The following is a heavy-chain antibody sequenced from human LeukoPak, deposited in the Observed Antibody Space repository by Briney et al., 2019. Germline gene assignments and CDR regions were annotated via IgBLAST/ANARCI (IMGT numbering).Heavy chain of an antibody. CDR1: GFTFSSYG. CDR2: IRYDGSNK. Sequence: QPGGSLRLSCAASGFTFSSYGMHWVRQAPGKGLEWVAFIRYDGSNKYYADSVKGRFTISRDNSKNTLYLQMNSLRAEDTAVYYCATLDPGDGHWYFDLWGRGTLVTVSS. D-gene: IGHD3-16*01. V-gene: IGHV3-30*02. J-gene: IGHJ2*01. CDR3: ATLDPGDGHWYFDL.